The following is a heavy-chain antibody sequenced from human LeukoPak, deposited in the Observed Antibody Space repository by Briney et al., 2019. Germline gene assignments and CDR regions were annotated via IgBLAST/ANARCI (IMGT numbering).Heavy chain of an antibody. CDR2: IIPILGIA. V-gene: IGHV1-69*04. D-gene: IGHD4-4*01. CDR3: AREGDYSNGYDY. Sequence: SVKVSCKASGGTFSSYAISWVRQAPGQGLEWMGRIIPILGIANYAQKFQGRVTITADKSTSTAYMELSSLRSEDTAVYYCAREGDYSNGYDYWGQGTLVTVSS. J-gene: IGHJ4*02. CDR1: GGTFSSYA.